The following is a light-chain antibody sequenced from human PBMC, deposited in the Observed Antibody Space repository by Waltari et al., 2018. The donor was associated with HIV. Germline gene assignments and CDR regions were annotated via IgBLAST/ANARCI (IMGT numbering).Light chain of an antibody. Sequence: QSALTQPASVSGSPGQSITISCTGTITDIGTYNHVSWYQHHAGRAPKLLIYAVNIRPSGVSTRFSASKSGNTASLTISGLQSDDEADYYCSSYASGDTLVMFGGGTKVTVL. CDR2: AVN. CDR3: SSYASGDTLVM. J-gene: IGLJ3*02. V-gene: IGLV2-14*03. CDR1: ITDIGTYNH.